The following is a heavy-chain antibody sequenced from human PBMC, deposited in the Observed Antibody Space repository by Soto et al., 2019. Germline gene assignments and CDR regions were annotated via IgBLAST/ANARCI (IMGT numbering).Heavy chain of an antibody. V-gene: IGHV1-46*03. CDR3: ASDDMVRGVIWYAFDI. D-gene: IGHD3-10*01. Sequence: QVQLVQSGAEVEKPGASVKVSCKASGYTFTSYYMHWVRQAPGQGLEWMGIINPSGGSTSYAQKFQGRVTMTRDTSTSTVYMELSSLRSEDTAVYYCASDDMVRGVIWYAFDIWGQGTMVTVSS. J-gene: IGHJ3*02. CDR2: INPSGGST. CDR1: GYTFTSYY.